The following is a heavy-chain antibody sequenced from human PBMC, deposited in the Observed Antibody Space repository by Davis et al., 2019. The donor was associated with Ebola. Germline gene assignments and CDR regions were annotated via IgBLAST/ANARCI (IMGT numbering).Heavy chain of an antibody. CDR1: GYTFTSYG. J-gene: IGHJ6*02. D-gene: IGHD2-15*01. CDR3: ARLGYCSGGSCYPYYYYYYGMDV. V-gene: IGHV1-18*01. CDR2: ISAYNGNT. Sequence: ASVKVSCKASGYTFTSYGISWVRQAPGQGLEWMGWISAYNGNTNYAQKLQGRVTMTTDTSTSTAYMELRSLRSDDTAVYYCARLGYCSGGSCYPYYYYYYGMDVWGQGTTVTVSS.